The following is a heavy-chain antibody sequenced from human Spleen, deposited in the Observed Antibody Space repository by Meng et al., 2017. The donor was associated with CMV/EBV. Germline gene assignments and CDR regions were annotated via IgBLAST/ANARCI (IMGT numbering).Heavy chain of an antibody. Sequence: SETLSLTCTVSGGSISSYYWSWIRQPPGKGLEWIGYIYYSGSTNYNPSLKSRVTISVDTSKNQFSLKLSSVTAADTAVYYCARVGFYCSSTSCYPNWFDPWGQGTLVTVSS. CDR1: GGSISSYY. CDR3: ARVGFYCSSTSCYPNWFDP. CDR2: IYYSGST. J-gene: IGHJ5*02. V-gene: IGHV4-59*01. D-gene: IGHD2-2*01.